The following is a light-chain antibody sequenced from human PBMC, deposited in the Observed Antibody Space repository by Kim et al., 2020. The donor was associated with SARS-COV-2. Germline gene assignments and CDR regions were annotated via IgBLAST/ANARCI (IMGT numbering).Light chain of an antibody. CDR2: KIS. CDR3: TDTKQIPIT. Sequence: DIVMTQTPLSSPVTLGQTASITCRASQSLAHSDGNTYLSWPQQRTGQPPRLPIYKISNRFSEVPDRYSGGGAGTDFTLKISRVEAGDVGVYYCTDTKQIPITFGGRAQVEIK. J-gene: IGKJ4*01. V-gene: IGKV2-24*01. CDR1: QSLAHSDGNTY.